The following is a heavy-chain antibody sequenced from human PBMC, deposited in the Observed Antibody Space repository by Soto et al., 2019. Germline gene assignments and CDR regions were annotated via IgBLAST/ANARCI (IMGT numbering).Heavy chain of an antibody. Sequence: PRLSCAASGFTFSSYGMHWVRQAPGKGLEWVAVIWYDGSNKYYADSVKGRFTISRDNSKNTLYLQMNSLRAEDTAVYYCARADWNYPFDYWGQGTLVTVSS. CDR1: GFTFSSYG. V-gene: IGHV3-33*01. CDR3: ARADWNYPFDY. D-gene: IGHD1-7*01. J-gene: IGHJ4*02. CDR2: IWYDGSNK.